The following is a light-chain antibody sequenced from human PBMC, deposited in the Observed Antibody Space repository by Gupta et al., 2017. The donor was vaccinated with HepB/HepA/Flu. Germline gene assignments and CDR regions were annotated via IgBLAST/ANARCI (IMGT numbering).Light chain of an antibody. V-gene: IGKV1-39*01. CDR3: QQSNSTPRY. Sequence: DIQMTQSPSSLSASVGDRVTSTCCASPSISSYLKWYQQKPGKAPKLLIYAASRVQSGLTSMCSGRGAGAYFTLTISMQHPEDFANYCCQQSNSTPRYFGQGTKLEIK. J-gene: IGKJ2*01. CDR2: AAS. CDR1: PSISSY.